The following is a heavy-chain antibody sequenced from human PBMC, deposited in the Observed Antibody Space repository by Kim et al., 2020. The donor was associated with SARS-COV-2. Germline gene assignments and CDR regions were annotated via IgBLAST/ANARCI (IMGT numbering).Heavy chain of an antibody. J-gene: IGHJ6*02. CDR3: AKSAYRGTPYSSSWDYYYYYGMDV. CDR1: GFTFSSYA. CDR2: ISGSGGST. Sequence: GGSLRLSCAASGFTFSSYAMSWVRQAPGKGLEWVSAISGSGGSTYYADSVKGRFTISRDNSKNTLYLQMNSLRAEDTAVYYCAKSAYRGTPYSSSWDYYYYYGMDVWGQGTTVTVSS. D-gene: IGHD6-13*01. V-gene: IGHV3-23*01.